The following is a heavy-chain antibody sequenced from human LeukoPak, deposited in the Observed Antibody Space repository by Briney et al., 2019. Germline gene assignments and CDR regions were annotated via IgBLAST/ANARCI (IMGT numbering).Heavy chain of an antibody. V-gene: IGHV4-4*02. Sequence: SGTLSLTCAVSGGSISSSNWWNWVRQPPGKGLEWIEEIYHSGSTNYNPSLKSRVTISVDKSKNQFSLKLSSVTAADTALYYCARGATVVTGRTYYFDYWGQGTLVTVSS. D-gene: IGHD4-23*01. CDR2: IYHSGST. J-gene: IGHJ4*02. CDR3: ARGATVVTGRTYYFDY. CDR1: GGSISSSNW.